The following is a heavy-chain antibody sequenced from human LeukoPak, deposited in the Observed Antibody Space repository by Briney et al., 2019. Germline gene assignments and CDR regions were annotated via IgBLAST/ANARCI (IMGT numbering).Heavy chain of an antibody. V-gene: IGHV4-39*01. Sequence: SETLSLTCTVSGGSISSSSYYWGWIRQPPGKGLEWIGSIYYSGSTYYNPSLKSRVTISVDTSKNQFSLKLSSVTAADTAVYYCASLPIDSSSDLGAFDIWGQGTMVTVSS. D-gene: IGHD6-6*01. CDR3: ASLPIDSSSDLGAFDI. CDR1: GGSISSSSYY. J-gene: IGHJ3*02. CDR2: IYYSGST.